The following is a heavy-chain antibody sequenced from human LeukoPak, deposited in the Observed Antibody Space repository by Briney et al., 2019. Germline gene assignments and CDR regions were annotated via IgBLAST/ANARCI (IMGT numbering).Heavy chain of an antibody. J-gene: IGHJ4*02. Sequence: GGSLRLSCAASGLSISNYWMSWVRQTPGKGLEWVANIKQDRSETNYVESVKGRFTISRDNAKNSLYLQMNSLTDDDTAVYYCARGGWNSDYWGKGTLVTVSS. CDR2: IKQDRSET. CDR3: ARGGWNSDY. CDR1: GLSISNYW. D-gene: IGHD1-7*01. V-gene: IGHV3-7*01.